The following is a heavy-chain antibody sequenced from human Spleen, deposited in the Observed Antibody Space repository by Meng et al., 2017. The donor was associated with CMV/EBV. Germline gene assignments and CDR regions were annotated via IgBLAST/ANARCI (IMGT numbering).Heavy chain of an antibody. D-gene: IGHD6-13*01. CDR3: TRSLGSSSWLYFDY. V-gene: IGHV3-49*04. CDR2: IRSKAYGGTT. J-gene: IGHJ4*02. CDR1: GFTFGDYA. Sequence: GESLKISCTASGFTFGDYAMSWVRQAPGKGLEWVGFIRSKAYGGTTEYAASVKGRFTISRDDSKSIAYLQMNSLKTEDTAVYYCTRSLGSSSWLYFDYWGQGTLVTVSS.